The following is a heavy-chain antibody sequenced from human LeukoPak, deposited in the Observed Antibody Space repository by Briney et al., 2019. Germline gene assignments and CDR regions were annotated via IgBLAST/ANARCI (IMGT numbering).Heavy chain of an antibody. V-gene: IGHV5-51*01. D-gene: IGHD2-15*01. CDR1: GYSFTSYW. Sequence: GESLKISCKGSGYSFTSYWIGWVRQMPGKGLEWMGIIYPGDSDTRYSPSFQGQVTISADKSISTAYLQWSSLKASDTAMYYCGRGRFLGYCSGGSCHNWFDPWGQGTLVTVSS. J-gene: IGHJ5*02. CDR2: IYPGDSDT. CDR3: GRGRFLGYCSGGSCHNWFDP.